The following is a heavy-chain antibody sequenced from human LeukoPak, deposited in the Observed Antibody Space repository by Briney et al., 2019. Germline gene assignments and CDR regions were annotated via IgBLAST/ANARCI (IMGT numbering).Heavy chain of an antibody. Sequence: GAPVKVSCKASGGTFSNHVMTWVRQAPGQGLEWMGGIISAFGPANYAQKFQGRVTITADESINTAYMELSSLRSEDTAVYYCARGVVPAAITSWFDPWGQGTLVTVSS. J-gene: IGHJ5*02. V-gene: IGHV1-69*13. CDR2: IISAFGPA. D-gene: IGHD2-2*01. CDR1: GGTFSNHV. CDR3: ARGVVPAAITSWFDP.